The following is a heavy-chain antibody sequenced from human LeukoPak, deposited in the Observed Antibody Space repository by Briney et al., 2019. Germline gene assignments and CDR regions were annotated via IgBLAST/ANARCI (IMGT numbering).Heavy chain of an antibody. CDR1: GFTFSTYG. V-gene: IGHV3-30*02. J-gene: IGHJ5*02. Sequence: PGGSLRLSCAASGFTFSTYGMPWVRQAPGKGLEWVAFIHYDGGNEYNGDSVKGRFTISRDNSKNTLYLQMNSLRPEDTAVYYCARGLPSSTRTYNWFDPWGPGTLVTVSS. CDR2: IHYDGGNE. D-gene: IGHD2-2*01. CDR3: ARGLPSSTRTYNWFDP.